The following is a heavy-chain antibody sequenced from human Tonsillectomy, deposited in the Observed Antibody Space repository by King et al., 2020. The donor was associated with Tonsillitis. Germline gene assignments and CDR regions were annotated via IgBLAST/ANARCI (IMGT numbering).Heavy chain of an antibody. Sequence: QLQESGPGLVKPSQTLSLTCTVSGDSISSGDYYWSWIRQPPGKGLEWIGYIYFTGRSYYSPSLKSRVTISVDTSKNQFSLKLSSLTAADTAVYYCARETVDFYYFDYWGQGTLVAVSS. V-gene: IGHV4-30-4*01. CDR3: ARETVDFYYFDY. CDR2: IYFTGRS. D-gene: IGHD3/OR15-3a*01. J-gene: IGHJ4*02. CDR1: GDSISSGDYY.